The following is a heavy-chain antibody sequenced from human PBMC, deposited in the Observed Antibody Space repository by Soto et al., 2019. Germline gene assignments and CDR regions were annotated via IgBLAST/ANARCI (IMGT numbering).Heavy chain of an antibody. CDR2: IRSNANYYAT. CDR3: TTHDYSEAYDL. V-gene: IGHV3-73*01. CDR1: GFTFSDFE. Sequence: GGSMRLSRAASGFTFSDFEIFWVRQASGKGLEWVGRIRSNANYYATAYAASVKGRFTISRDDSKNTAFLQMNSLNSVDTAVYYCTTHDYSEAYDLWGQGTLVSVSS. D-gene: IGHD4-4*01. J-gene: IGHJ5*02.